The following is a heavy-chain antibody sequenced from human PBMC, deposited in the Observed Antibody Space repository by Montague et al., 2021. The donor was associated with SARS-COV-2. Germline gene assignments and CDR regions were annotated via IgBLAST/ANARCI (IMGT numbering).Heavy chain of an antibody. CDR3: ARGYGGSYYYFDY. CDR1: GFTFSSYA. CDR2: ISYDGSNK. J-gene: IGHJ4*02. D-gene: IGHD1-26*01. V-gene: IGHV3-30-3*01. Sequence: SLRLSCAASGFTFSSYAMHWVRQAPGKGLEWVAVISYDGSNKYYADSVKGRFTISRDNSKNTLYLQMNSLRAEDMAVYYCARGYGGSYYYFDYWGQGTLVTVSS.